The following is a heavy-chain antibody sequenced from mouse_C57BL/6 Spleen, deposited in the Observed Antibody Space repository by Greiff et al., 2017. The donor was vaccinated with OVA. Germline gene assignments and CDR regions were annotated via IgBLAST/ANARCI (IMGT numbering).Heavy chain of an antibody. CDR1: GYTFTSYW. CDR2: IDPSDSET. Sequence: QVQLQQPGAELVRPGSSVKLSCKASGYTFTSYWMHWVKQRPIQGLEWIGNIDPSDSETHYNQKFKDKATLTVDKSSSPAYMQLSSLTSEDSAVYYCARGDYYGSTRYFDVWGTGTTVTVSS. J-gene: IGHJ1*03. V-gene: IGHV1-52*01. D-gene: IGHD1-1*01. CDR3: ARGDYYGSTRYFDV.